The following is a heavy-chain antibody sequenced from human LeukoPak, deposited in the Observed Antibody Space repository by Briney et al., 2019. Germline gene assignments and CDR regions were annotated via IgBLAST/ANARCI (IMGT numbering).Heavy chain of an antibody. V-gene: IGHV1-69*06. Sequence: GASVKVSCKASGYTFTGYYMHWVRQAPGQGLEWMGGIIPIFGTANYAQKFQGRVTITADKSTSTAYMELSSLRSEDTAVYYCATKSSPEKSYDYWGQGTLVTVSS. CDR1: GYTFTGYY. D-gene: IGHD3-10*01. CDR3: ATKSSPEKSYDY. CDR2: IIPIFGTA. J-gene: IGHJ4*02.